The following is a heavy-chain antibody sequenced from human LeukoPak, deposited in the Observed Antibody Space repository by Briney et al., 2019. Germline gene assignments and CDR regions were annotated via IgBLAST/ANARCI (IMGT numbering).Heavy chain of an antibody. D-gene: IGHD3-10*01. CDR1: GFTFSSYG. V-gene: IGHV3-33*01. CDR3: ARDGRGSHDY. CDR2: IWYDGSKQ. J-gene: IGHJ4*02. Sequence: GRSLRLSCAASGFTFSSYGMHWVRQAPGKGLEWVAFIWYDGSKQYYADSVKGRFTISRDNAKNTLYLQMNILRAEDTAVYYCARDGRGSHDYWGQGTLVTVSS.